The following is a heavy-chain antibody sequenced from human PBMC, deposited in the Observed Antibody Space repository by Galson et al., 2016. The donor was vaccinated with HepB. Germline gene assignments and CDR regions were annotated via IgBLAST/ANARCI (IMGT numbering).Heavy chain of an antibody. Sequence: SLRLSCATSGFTLTHYGMLWVRQAPGKGLEWVAVIWYDGSYKYYADSVEGRFTISRDISENTVYLQMNSLRGEDTAVYYCAREIPHMVHGGLDYWGQGTRVTVSS. CDR3: AREIPHMVHGGLDY. CDR2: IWYDGSYK. J-gene: IGHJ4*02. CDR1: GFTLTHYG. V-gene: IGHV3-33*01. D-gene: IGHD2-2*02.